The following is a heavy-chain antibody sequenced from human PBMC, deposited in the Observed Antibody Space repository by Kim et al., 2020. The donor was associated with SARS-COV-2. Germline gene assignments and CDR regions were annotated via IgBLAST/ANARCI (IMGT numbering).Heavy chain of an antibody. CDR3: ARHGGQIYQLGRHYYAMHV. CDR2: INPISGGT. CDR1: GYTFTGYY. Sequence: ASVKVSCKASGYTFTGYYINWVRQAPGQALEWMGQINPISGGTHYAREFEGRVTLTRATSGNTAYMEMSSLRSDDTSVYYSARHGGQIYQLGRHYYAMHV. J-gene: IGHJ6*01. V-gene: IGHV1-2*06. D-gene: IGHD6-6*01.